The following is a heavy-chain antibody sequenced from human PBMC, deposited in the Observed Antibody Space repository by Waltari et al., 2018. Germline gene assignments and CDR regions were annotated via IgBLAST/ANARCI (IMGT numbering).Heavy chain of an antibody. CDR1: GFSLSTSGMS. CDR3: ARIAMSSSGFLYSYGMDV. J-gene: IGHJ6*02. Sequence: QVTLRESGPAVVKPTQTLTLTCPPSGFSLSTSGMSMNWFRQPPGKALEWLARIDWDDDKYYNTSLQTRLTISKDTSNTQVVLTMTNMDPVDKATYCGARIAMSSSGFLYSYGMDVWGQGTTVAVTS. D-gene: IGHD3-22*01. CDR2: IDWDDDK. V-gene: IGHV2-70*15.